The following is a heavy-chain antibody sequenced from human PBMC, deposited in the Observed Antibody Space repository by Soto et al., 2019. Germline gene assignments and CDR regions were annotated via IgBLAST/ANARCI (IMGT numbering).Heavy chain of an antibody. Sequence: GGSLRLSCAASGFTFSSYAMHWVRQAPGKGLEWVAVISYDGSNKYYADSVKGRFTISRDNSKNTLYLQMNSLRAEDTAVYYCARVGSSWYSFNYWGQGTLVTVSS. D-gene: IGHD6-13*01. CDR3: ARVGSSWYSFNY. CDR1: GFTFSSYA. J-gene: IGHJ4*02. V-gene: IGHV3-30-3*01. CDR2: ISYDGSNK.